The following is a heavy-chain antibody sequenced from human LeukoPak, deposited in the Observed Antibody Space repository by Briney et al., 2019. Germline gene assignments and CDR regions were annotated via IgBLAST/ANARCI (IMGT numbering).Heavy chain of an antibody. V-gene: IGHV3-23*01. J-gene: IGHJ3*02. CDR2: FSATGGNT. D-gene: IGHD3-22*01. CDR3: AKDSSGYWPFYAFDI. Sequence: GGSLRLSCAASGFTFSSYAMSWVRQAPGKGLEWVAGFSATGGNTHYADSVKGRFTISRDNSKNTLSLQMNSLRAEDTAVYYCAKDSSGYWPFYAFDIWGQGTMVTVSS. CDR1: GFTFSSYA.